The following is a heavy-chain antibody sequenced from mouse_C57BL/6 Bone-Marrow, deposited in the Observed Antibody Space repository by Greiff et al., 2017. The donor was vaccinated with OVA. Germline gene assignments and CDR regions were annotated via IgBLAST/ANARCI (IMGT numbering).Heavy chain of an antibody. Sequence: QVQLQQPGAEFVKPGASVKLSCKASGYTFTNYYIQWIKQRPGQGLEWIGEIDPSDSYTNYNQKFKGKATLTVDTSSSTAYMQLSSLKSEDSAVYYCGSWDFAYWGQGTRVTVSA. CDR2: IDPSDSYT. CDR3: GSWDFAY. CDR1: GYTFTNYY. D-gene: IGHD1-1*01. J-gene: IGHJ3*01. V-gene: IGHV1-50*01.